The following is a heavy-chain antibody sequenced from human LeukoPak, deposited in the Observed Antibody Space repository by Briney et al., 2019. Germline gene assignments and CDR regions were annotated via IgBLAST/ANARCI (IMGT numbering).Heavy chain of an antibody. J-gene: IGHJ4*02. CDR2: ISSSSGYI. D-gene: IGHD3-9*01. Sequence: PGGSLRLSCAASGFTFSSYSMNWVRQAPAKGLEWVSSISSSSGYIYYADSVKGRFTISRDSAKNSLYLQMNSLRAEDTAVYYCASKGYYDILTGYDPFDYWGQGTLVTVSS. CDR3: ASKGYYDILTGYDPFDY. CDR1: GFTFSSYS. V-gene: IGHV3-21*01.